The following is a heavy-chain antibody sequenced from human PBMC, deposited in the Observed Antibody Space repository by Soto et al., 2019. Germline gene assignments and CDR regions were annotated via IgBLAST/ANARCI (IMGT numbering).Heavy chain of an antibody. V-gene: IGHV1-69*04. CDR2: IIPSIGII. D-gene: IGHD3-22*01. Sequence: QVQLVQSGAEVKKPGSSVKVSCKASGGTFSSFVISWVRQAPGQGLEWMGRIIPSIGIINYSQKFQGRVTITADTSTSTAYMELSSLRSDDTAVYYCAREGDMKFPSASSDEPGYWGQGTLVTVSS. J-gene: IGHJ4*02. CDR3: AREGDMKFPSASSDEPGY. CDR1: GGTFSSFV.